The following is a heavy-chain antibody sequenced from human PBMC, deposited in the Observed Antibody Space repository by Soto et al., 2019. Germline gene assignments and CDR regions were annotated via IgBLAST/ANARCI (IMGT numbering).Heavy chain of an antibody. D-gene: IGHD3-10*01. CDR3: ARGRPTDGSGSYYEFDY. V-gene: IGHV3-53*01. Sequence: GGSLRLSCAASGFTVSSNYMSWVRQAPGKGLEWVSVIYSGGSTYYADSVKGRFTISRDNSKNTLYLQMNSLRAEDTAVYYCARGRPTDGSGSYYEFDYCGQGTLVTVST. J-gene: IGHJ4*02. CDR2: IYSGGST. CDR1: GFTVSSNY.